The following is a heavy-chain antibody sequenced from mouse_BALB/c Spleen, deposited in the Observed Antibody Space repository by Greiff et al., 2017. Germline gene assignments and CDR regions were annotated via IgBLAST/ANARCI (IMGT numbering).Heavy chain of an antibody. Sequence: VQLQESGAELAKPGASVKMSCKASGYTFTSYWMHWVKQRPGQGLEWIGYINPSTGYTEYNQKFKDKATLTADKSSSTAYMQLSSLTSEDSAVYYCARQLGLRDAMDYWGQGTSVTVSS. V-gene: IGHV1-7*01. D-gene: IGHD3-1*01. CDR2: INPSTGYT. J-gene: IGHJ4*01. CDR3: ARQLGLRDAMDY. CDR1: GYTFTSYW.